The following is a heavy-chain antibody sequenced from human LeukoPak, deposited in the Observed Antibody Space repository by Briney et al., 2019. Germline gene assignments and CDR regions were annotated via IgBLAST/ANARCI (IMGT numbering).Heavy chain of an antibody. Sequence: SVKVSCKASGGTFSSYAISWVRQAPGQGLEWMGGIIPIFGTANYAQKFQGRVTITTDESTSTAYMELSSLRSEDTAVYYYARDRRGIAAPDYWGQGTLVIVSS. D-gene: IGHD6-13*01. CDR3: ARDRRGIAAPDY. J-gene: IGHJ4*02. CDR2: IIPIFGTA. V-gene: IGHV1-69*05. CDR1: GGTFSSYA.